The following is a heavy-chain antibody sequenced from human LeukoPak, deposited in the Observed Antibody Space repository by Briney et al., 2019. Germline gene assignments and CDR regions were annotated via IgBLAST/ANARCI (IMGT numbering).Heavy chain of an antibody. D-gene: IGHD2-2*01. CDR1: GGSISSGGYY. V-gene: IGHV4-30-2*01. J-gene: IGHJ4*02. Sequence: PSETLSLTCTVSGGSISSGGYYWSWIRQPPGKGLEWIGYIYHSGSTYYNPSLKSRVTISVDRSKNQFSLKLSSVTAADTAVYYCAREGPAAPPYFDYWGQGTLVTVSS. CDR3: AREGPAAPPYFDY. CDR2: IYHSGST.